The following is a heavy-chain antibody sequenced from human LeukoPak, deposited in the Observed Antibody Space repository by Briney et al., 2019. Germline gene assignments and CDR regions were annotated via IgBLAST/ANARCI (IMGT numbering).Heavy chain of an antibody. D-gene: IGHD1-20*01. CDR3: ASSGPNNCNDLGHYYYGMDV. J-gene: IGHJ6*02. CDR2: ISSSGSTI. CDR1: GFTFSSYE. Sequence: GGSLRLSCAASGFTFSSYEMNWVRQAPGKGLEWVSYISSSGSTIYYADSVKGRFTISRDNAKNSLYLQMNSLRAEDTAVYYCASSGPNNCNDLGHYYYGMDVWGQGTTVTVSS. V-gene: IGHV3-48*03.